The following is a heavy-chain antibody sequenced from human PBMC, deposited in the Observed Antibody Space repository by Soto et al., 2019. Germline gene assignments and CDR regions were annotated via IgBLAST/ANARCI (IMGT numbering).Heavy chain of an antibody. Sequence: QVQLVQSGAEMKKPGSSVTVSCQSSGGTFNTYAMNWVRQAPGQGPEWMGDISPMFGAANYAPTFQGRVTITADESTGTSYIQLRSLTSEDTALYFCAREVQVHTPAFVYWGQGTLVTVSS. V-gene: IGHV1-69*19. CDR2: ISPMFGAA. CDR1: GGTFNTYA. CDR3: AREVQVHTPAFVY. D-gene: IGHD3-10*01. J-gene: IGHJ4*02.